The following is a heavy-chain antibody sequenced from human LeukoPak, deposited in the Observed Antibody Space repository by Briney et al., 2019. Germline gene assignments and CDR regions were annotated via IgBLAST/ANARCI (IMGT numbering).Heavy chain of an antibody. D-gene: IGHD4-17*01. V-gene: IGHV3-9*01. CDR3: AKDRSMTTVTRALDY. CDR2: ISWNSGSI. J-gene: IGHJ4*02. CDR1: GFTFDDNA. Sequence: GGSLRLSCAASGFTFDDNAMHWVRQAPGKGLEWVSGISWNSGSIGYADSVKGRFTISRDNAKNSLYLQMNSLRAEDTALYYCAKDRSMTTVTRALDYWGQGTLVTVSS.